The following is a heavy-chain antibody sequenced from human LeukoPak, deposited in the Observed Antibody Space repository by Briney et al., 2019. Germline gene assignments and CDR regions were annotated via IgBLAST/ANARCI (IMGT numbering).Heavy chain of an antibody. J-gene: IGHJ4*02. CDR2: IYYSGST. Sequence: SETLSLTCTVSGGSISSYYWSLIRQPPGKGLEWIGYIYYSGSTNYNPSLKSRVTISVDTSKNQFSLKLSSVTAADTAVYYCARWIRYFDWWEKTDYWGQGTLVTVSS. D-gene: IGHD3-9*01. CDR3: ARWIRYFDWWEKTDY. V-gene: IGHV4-59*08. CDR1: GGSISSYY.